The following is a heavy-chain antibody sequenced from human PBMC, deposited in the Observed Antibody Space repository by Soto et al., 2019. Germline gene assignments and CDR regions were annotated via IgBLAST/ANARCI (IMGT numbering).Heavy chain of an antibody. V-gene: IGHV1-69*06. CDR2: IIPIVGTA. CDR3: ASYSYYDSSGYYPARGYYYGMDV. Sequence: QVQLVQSGAEVKKPGSSVKVSCKASGGTFSSYAISWVRQAPGQGLEWMGGIIPIVGTANYAQKFQGRVTITADKSTSTAYMELSSLRSEDTAVYYCASYSYYDSSGYYPARGYYYGMDVWGQGTTVTVSS. CDR1: GGTFSSYA. D-gene: IGHD3-22*01. J-gene: IGHJ6*02.